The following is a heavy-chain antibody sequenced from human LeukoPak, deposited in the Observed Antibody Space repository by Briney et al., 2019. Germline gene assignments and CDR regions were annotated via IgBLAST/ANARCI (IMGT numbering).Heavy chain of an antibody. Sequence: QPGGSLRLSCAASGFTFSSYAMHWVRQAPGKGLEWVAVISYDGSNKYYADSVKGRFTISRDNSKNTLYLQMNSLRAEDTAVYYCARGARITIFGVVISDYYYYYMDVWGKGTTVTVSS. J-gene: IGHJ6*03. D-gene: IGHD3-3*01. V-gene: IGHV3-30*01. CDR2: ISYDGSNK. CDR3: ARGARITIFGVVISDYYYYYMDV. CDR1: GFTFSSYA.